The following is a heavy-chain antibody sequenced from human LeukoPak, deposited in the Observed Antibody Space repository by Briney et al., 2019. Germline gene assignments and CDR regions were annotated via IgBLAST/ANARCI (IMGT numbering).Heavy chain of an antibody. J-gene: IGHJ4*02. CDR2: IFHSGST. CDR3: ARYYCSGVCYNFDH. Sequence: SETLSLTCTVSGGSISGYVWSWIRQPPGKGLEWIGYIFHSGSTNYNPSLKSRVTISVDTSKNQFSLKLSSVTAADTAVYYCARYYCSGVCYNFDHWGQGTLVTVSS. CDR1: GGSISGYV. D-gene: IGHD2-21*02. V-gene: IGHV4-59*08.